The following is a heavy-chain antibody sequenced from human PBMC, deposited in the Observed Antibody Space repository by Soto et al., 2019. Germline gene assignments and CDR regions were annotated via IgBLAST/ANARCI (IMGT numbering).Heavy chain of an antibody. J-gene: IGHJ6*02. CDR2: INHSGST. V-gene: IGHV4-34*01. D-gene: IGHD3-3*01. CDR3: ARERVLRFLEWFGKDYGMYV. Sequence: SETLSLTCAANGGPFRGYYRSWIRQPPGKGLEWIGDINHSGSTNYNPSLKSRVTISVDTYKNQLSLKLSSVTAADKAVYYCARERVLRFLEWFGKDYGMYVWAQGTTVTVS. CDR1: GGPFRGYY.